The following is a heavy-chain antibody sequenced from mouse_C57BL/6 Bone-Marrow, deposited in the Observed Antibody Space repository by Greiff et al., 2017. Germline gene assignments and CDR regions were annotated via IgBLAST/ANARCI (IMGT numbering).Heavy chain of an antibody. CDR3: ARHRNCRFAY. CDR1: GFTFSSYA. Sequence: EVKLVESGGGLVKPGGSLKLSCAASGFTFSSYAMSWVRQTPEKRLEWVATISDGGSYTYYPDNVKGRFTISRDNAKNNLYLQMSHLKSEDTAMYYCARHRNCRFAYWGQGTLVTVSA. J-gene: IGHJ3*01. CDR2: ISDGGSYT. V-gene: IGHV5-4*03. D-gene: IGHD2-1*01.